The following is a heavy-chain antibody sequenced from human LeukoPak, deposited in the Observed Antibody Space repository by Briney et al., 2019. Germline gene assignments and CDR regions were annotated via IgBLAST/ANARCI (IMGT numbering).Heavy chain of an antibody. CDR3: ARDLWSRIAARQDPYYYYDMDV. Sequence: GASVKVSCKASGGTFISYAISWVRQAPGQGLEWMGGFIPIFGTANYAQKFQGRVTITADESTSTAYMELSSLRSEDTAVYYCARDLWSRIAARQDPYYYYDMDVWGQGTTVTVSS. J-gene: IGHJ6*02. V-gene: IGHV1-69*01. D-gene: IGHD6-6*01. CDR1: GGTFISYA. CDR2: FIPIFGTA.